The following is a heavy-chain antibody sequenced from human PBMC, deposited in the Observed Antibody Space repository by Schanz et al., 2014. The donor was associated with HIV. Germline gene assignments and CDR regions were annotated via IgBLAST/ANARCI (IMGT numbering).Heavy chain of an antibody. CDR2: ISGSGVST. CDR3: AKADEIRHFDWYPPPFDY. Sequence: EVQMLESGGGSVQPGGSLRLSCAASGFTFSNFAMSWVRQAPGKGLEWVSSISGSGVSTFYAGSVKGRFAISRDKSKNTLYLQMNSLRVEDTAVYYCAKADEIRHFDWYPPPFDYWGQGTLVTVSS. CDR1: GFTFSNFA. V-gene: IGHV3-23*01. D-gene: IGHD3-9*01. J-gene: IGHJ4*02.